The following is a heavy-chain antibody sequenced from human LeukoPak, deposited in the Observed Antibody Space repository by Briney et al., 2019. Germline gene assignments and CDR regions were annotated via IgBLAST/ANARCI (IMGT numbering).Heavy chain of an antibody. D-gene: IGHD3-16*01. CDR1: GYTFTSYA. J-gene: IGHJ3*02. CDR2: INADNGNT. V-gene: IGHV1-3*01. CDR3: ARGEIVITFGSSRPGDAFDI. Sequence: APVKVSCKASGYTFTSYAMHWVRQAPGQRLEWMGWINADNGNTKYSQKFQGRVTITRDTSASTAYMELSSLTSEDTAVYYCARGEIVITFGSSRPGDAFDIWGQGTMVTVSS.